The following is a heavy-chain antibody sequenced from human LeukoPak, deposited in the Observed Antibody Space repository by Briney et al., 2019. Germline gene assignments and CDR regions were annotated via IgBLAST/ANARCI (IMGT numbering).Heavy chain of an antibody. J-gene: IGHJ4*02. CDR2: ISGDGTRT. D-gene: IGHD3-16*01. CDR3: AKWPEGAMDYFDY. CDR1: GFSFSSYA. V-gene: IGHV3-23*01. Sequence: GGSLRLSCAASGFSFSSYAMTWARQAPVKGLEWVSAISGDGTRTYYADSVKGRFTISRDNSKNTLYLEMSSLRVEDTAIYYCAKWPEGAMDYFDYWGQGTLVTVSS.